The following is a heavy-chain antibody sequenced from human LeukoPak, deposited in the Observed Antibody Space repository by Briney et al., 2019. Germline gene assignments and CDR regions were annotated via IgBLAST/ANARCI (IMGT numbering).Heavy chain of an antibody. D-gene: IGHD3-10*01. CDR2: IKQDGSEK. J-gene: IGHJ4*02. CDR1: GFTFSNYW. V-gene: IGHV3-7*01. CDR3: ARVRQIAY. Sequence: GGSLRLSCAASGFTFSNYWMSWVRQAPGKGLEWVANIKQDGSEKHYVDSVKGRFTISRDNAKNSLYLQMNSLRAEDAAVYYCARVRQIAYWGQGTLVTVSS.